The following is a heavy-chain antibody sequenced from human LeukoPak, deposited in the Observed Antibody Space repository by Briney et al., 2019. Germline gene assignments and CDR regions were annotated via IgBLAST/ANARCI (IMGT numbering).Heavy chain of an antibody. Sequence: ASVKVSCKASGYTFTSYGISWVRQAPGQGLEWMGWISAYNGNTNYAQKLQGRATMTTDTSTSTAYMELRSLRSDDTAVYYCARDLYYDFWSGYEPPNWFDPWGQGTLVTVSS. CDR2: ISAYNGNT. CDR1: GYTFTSYG. CDR3: ARDLYYDFWSGYEPPNWFDP. D-gene: IGHD3-3*01. V-gene: IGHV1-18*01. J-gene: IGHJ5*02.